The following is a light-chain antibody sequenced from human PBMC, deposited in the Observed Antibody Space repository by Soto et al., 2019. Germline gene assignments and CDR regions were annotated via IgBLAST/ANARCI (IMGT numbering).Light chain of an antibody. CDR2: DVT. J-gene: IGKJ5*01. Sequence: DIQMTQSPSSLSASVGDRVTITCQASQDIDKYLNWYQQKPGKAPKLLIDDVTNLETGVPSRFSGSGSGTHFTFTIGSLQPEDIPTYYCQQYYDLPITFGQGTRLEIK. CDR3: QQYYDLPIT. V-gene: IGKV1-33*01. CDR1: QDIDKY.